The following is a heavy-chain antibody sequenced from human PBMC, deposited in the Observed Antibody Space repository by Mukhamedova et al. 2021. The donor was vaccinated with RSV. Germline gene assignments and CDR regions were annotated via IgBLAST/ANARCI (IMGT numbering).Heavy chain of an antibody. Sequence: GFTFSSYAMHWVRQAPGKGLEWVAVISYDGSNKYYADSVKGRFTISRDNSKNTLYLQMNSLRAEDTAVYYFARDREVPPGGYFDY. CDR2: ISYDGSNK. J-gene: IGHJ4*03. CDR3: ARDREVPPGGYFDY. V-gene: IGHV3-30*04. D-gene: IGHD3-10*01. CDR1: GFTFSSYA.